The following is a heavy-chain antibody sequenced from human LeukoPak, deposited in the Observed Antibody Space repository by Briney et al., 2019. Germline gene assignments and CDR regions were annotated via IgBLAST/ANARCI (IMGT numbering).Heavy chain of an antibody. Sequence: GGSLRLSCAASGFTFSTYWMSWVRQAPGKGLEWVANIKQDGSEKYYVDSVKGRFTISRDNAKNSLYLQMNSLRAEDTAVYYCARDPEVAAAGKGYWGQGTLVTVSS. J-gene: IGHJ4*02. D-gene: IGHD6-13*01. CDR3: ARDPEVAAAGKGY. CDR2: IKQDGSEK. V-gene: IGHV3-7*01. CDR1: GFTFSTYW.